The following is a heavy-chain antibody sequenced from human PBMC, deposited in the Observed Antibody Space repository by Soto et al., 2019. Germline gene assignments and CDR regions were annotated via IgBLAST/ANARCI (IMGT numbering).Heavy chain of an antibody. J-gene: IGHJ6*04. Sequence: GGSLRLSCAASGFTFSNAWMNWVRKAPGKGLEWVGRIKSKTDGGTTHYAAPVKGRFTISRDDSKNTLYLQMNSLKTEDTAVYYCTTGLRTNGFNYVMDVGGKGPTVTVSS. V-gene: IGHV3-15*07. CDR3: TTGLRTNGFNYVMDV. CDR1: GFTFSNAW. CDR2: IKSKTDGGTT. D-gene: IGHD1-1*01.